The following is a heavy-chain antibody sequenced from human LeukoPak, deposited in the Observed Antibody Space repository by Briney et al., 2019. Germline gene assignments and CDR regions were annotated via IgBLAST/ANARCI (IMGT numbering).Heavy chain of an antibody. CDR1: GGSMSTYY. CDR2: IYYTGST. V-gene: IGHV4-59*01. Sequence: SETLSLTCTVSGGSMSTYYWTWIRQPPGKGLDWIGFIYYTGSTSYTPSLKRRVTISVDTSKDQFSLKLSSVTAADTAVYYCAGMRITTPTVRTLDYWGQGTLVTVSS. D-gene: IGHD1-14*01. CDR3: AGMRITTPTVRTLDY. J-gene: IGHJ4*02.